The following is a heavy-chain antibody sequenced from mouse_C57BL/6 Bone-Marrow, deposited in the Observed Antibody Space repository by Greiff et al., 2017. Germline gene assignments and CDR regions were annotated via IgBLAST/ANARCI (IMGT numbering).Heavy chain of an antibody. Sequence: VQLQQPGTELVKPGASVKLSCKASGYTFTSYRMHWVKQRPGQGLEWIGNINPSNGGTNYNEKFKSTATLTVDKSSSTAHMQLSSLTSEDSAVYYCAGLDYYGSSYSHWYFDVWGTGTTVTVSS. D-gene: IGHD1-1*01. CDR2: INPSNGGT. CDR1: GYTFTSYR. J-gene: IGHJ1*03. CDR3: AGLDYYGSSYSHWYFDV. V-gene: IGHV1-53*01.